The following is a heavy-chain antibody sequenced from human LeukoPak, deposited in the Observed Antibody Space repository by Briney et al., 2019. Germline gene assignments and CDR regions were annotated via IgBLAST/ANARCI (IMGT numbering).Heavy chain of an antibody. J-gene: IGHJ5*02. D-gene: IGHD5-18*01. V-gene: IGHV1-69*05. CDR1: GGTFSSYA. CDR2: IIPIFGTA. CDR3: ARDRNRYSYGYGSNWFDP. Sequence: ASVKVSCKASGGTFSSYAISWVRQAPGQGLEWMGGIIPIFGTANYAQKFQGRVTITTDESTSTAYMELRSLRSDDTAVYYCARDRNRYSYGYGSNWFDPWGQGTLVTVSS.